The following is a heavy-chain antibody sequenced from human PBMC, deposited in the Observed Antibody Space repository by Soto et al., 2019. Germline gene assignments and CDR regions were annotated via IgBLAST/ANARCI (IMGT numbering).Heavy chain of an antibody. Sequence: SETLSLTCTVSGGSISSSSYYWGWLRQPPGKGLEWIGSIYYSGSTYYNPSLKSRVTISVDTSKNQFSLKLSSVTAADTAVYYCARSFNGDYDYYYYYMDVWGKGTTVTVSS. V-gene: IGHV4-39*01. CDR3: ARSFNGDYDYYYYYMDV. J-gene: IGHJ6*03. CDR2: IYYSGST. D-gene: IGHD4-17*01. CDR1: GGSISSSSYY.